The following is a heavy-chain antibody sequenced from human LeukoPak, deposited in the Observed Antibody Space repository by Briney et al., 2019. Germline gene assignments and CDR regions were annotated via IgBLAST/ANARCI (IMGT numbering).Heavy chain of an antibody. CDR3: AGESGWSYFDF. CDR2: IYAGGGT. J-gene: IGHJ4*02. Sequence: PGGSLGLSCAASGFTVSSNYMNWVRQAPGKGLEWVSVIYAGGGTYYAASVAGRFTISRDNSKNTLYLQMNSLRAEDTAVYYCAGESGWSYFDFWGQGTLVTVSS. D-gene: IGHD6-19*01. CDR1: GFTVSSNY. V-gene: IGHV3-53*01.